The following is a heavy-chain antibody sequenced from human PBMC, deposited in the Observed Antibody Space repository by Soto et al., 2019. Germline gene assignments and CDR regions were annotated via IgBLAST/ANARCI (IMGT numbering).Heavy chain of an antibody. Sequence: QVQLVQSGAEVKKPGSSVKVSCKTSGDTFSSDAISWVRQAPGQGLEWMGTIIPLFGSANYALRFQGRVSRTADESKSTASMELSTLTSEDTAVYYCARDVAVNTGYYFDSWGQGTLVTVSS. CDR2: IIPLFGSA. CDR1: GDTFSSDA. D-gene: IGHD6-19*01. J-gene: IGHJ4*02. CDR3: ARDVAVNTGYYFDS. V-gene: IGHV1-69*15.